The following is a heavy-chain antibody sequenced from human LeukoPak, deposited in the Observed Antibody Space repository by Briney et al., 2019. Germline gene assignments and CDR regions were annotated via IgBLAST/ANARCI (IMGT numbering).Heavy chain of an antibody. J-gene: IGHJ4*02. CDR3: ASGYSAVLAPFDY. CDR1: GGTFSSYA. V-gene: IGHV1-69*05. Sequence: ASVKVSCKASGGTFSSYAISWVRQAPGQGLEWMGRIIPIFGTANYAQKFQGRVTITTDESTSTAYMELSSLRSEDTAVYYCASGYSAVLAPFDYWGQGTLVTVSS. D-gene: IGHD6-13*01. CDR2: IIPIFGTA.